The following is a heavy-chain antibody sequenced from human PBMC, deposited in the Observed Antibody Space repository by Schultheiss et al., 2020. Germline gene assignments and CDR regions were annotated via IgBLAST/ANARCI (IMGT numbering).Heavy chain of an antibody. V-gene: IGHV3-74*03. CDR2: INGDGSDT. D-gene: IGHD6-13*01. J-gene: IGHJ4*02. CDR3: VRDSQGWYDY. CDR1: GFTSSRYW. Sequence: GGSLRLSCAASGFTSSRYWMQWVRQAPGKGLVWVSHINGDGSDTEYADSVKGRFTISRDNAKNTLYLQMNSLRVEDTAVYYCVRDSQGWYDYWGRGTLVTVSS.